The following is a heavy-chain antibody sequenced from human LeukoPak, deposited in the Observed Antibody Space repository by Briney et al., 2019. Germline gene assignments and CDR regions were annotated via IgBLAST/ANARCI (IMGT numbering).Heavy chain of an antibody. Sequence: GASVKVSCXVSGYTLTELSMHWVRQAPGKGLEWMGGFDPEDGETIYAQKFQGRVTMTEDTSTDTAYMELSSLRSEDTAVYYCATIDFWSGYPANYDAFDIWGQGTMVTVSS. CDR2: FDPEDGET. J-gene: IGHJ3*02. CDR1: GYTLTELS. CDR3: ATIDFWSGYPANYDAFDI. D-gene: IGHD3-3*01. V-gene: IGHV1-24*01.